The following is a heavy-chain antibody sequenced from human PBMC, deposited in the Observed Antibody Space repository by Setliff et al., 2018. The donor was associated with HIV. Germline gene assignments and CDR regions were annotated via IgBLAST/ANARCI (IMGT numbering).Heavy chain of an antibody. CDR2: INHSGTT. CDR3: ARGVVVVPAAREHYYYMDV. D-gene: IGHD2-2*01. CDR1: GGSFSGYY. Sequence: LSLTCAVYGGSFSGYYWTWIRQPSGKGLEWIGEINHSGTTNHNPSLKSRAAMSVDMSKYQFSLKLTSVTAADTAVYYCARGVVVVPAAREHYYYMDVWGKGTTVTVSS. V-gene: IGHV4-34*04. J-gene: IGHJ6*03.